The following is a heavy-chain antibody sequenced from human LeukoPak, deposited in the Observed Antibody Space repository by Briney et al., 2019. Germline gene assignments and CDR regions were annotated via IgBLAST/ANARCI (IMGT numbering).Heavy chain of an antibody. D-gene: IGHD3-22*01. J-gene: IGHJ4*02. Sequence: SETLSLTCTVSGGSISSYYWSWIRQPPGKGLEWIGYIYHTGSTNYNPSLKSRVTISADTSKNHFSLKLSSVTAADTAVYYCASSPRSGYYPYWDYWGQGTLVTVSS. CDR1: GGSISSYY. CDR2: IYHTGST. V-gene: IGHV4-59*08. CDR3: ASSPRSGYYPYWDY.